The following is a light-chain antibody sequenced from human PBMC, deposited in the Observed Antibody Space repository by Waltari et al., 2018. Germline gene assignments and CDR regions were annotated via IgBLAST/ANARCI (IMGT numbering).Light chain of an antibody. CDR1: SSNIGAGYD. J-gene: IGLJ2*01. CDR2: GIN. V-gene: IGLV1-40*01. Sequence: QSVLTQPPSVSGAPGQRVTISCTGSSSNIGAGYDVHWYQQLPGTAPRLLIYGINNRPSGVPDRVSGSKSGSSASLTISALQAEDEADYYCHSYGGSLTVIFGGGTKVTVL. CDR3: HSYGGSLTVI.